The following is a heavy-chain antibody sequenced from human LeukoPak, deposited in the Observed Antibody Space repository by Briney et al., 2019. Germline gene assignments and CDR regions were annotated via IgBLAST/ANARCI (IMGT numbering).Heavy chain of an antibody. J-gene: IGHJ4*02. V-gene: IGHV3-7*01. CDR1: GFTFSSYW. CDR3: ARANRITIFGVVISWFDY. CDR2: IKQDGSEK. D-gene: IGHD3-3*01. Sequence: PGGSLRLSCAASGFTFSSYWMSWVRQAPGKGLEWVANIKQDGSEKNYVDSVKGRFTISRDNAKNSLYLQMNSLRAEDTAVYYCARANRITIFGVVISWFDYWGQGTLVTVSS.